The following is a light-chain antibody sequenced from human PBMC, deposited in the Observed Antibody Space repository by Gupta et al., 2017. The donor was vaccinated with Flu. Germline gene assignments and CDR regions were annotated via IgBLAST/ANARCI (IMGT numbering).Light chain of an antibody. CDR1: SSDVGGYNY. CDR2: EVN. CDR3: CSYGGSKF. Sequence: QSALTQPPSASGSPGQSVTISCTGTSSDVGGYNYVSWYQQHPSKAPKLIIYEVNKRPSGVPDRFSGSKSGNTASLTVSGLLAEDEADYYCCSYGGSKFFGGGTKLTVL. V-gene: IGLV2-8*01. J-gene: IGLJ2*01.